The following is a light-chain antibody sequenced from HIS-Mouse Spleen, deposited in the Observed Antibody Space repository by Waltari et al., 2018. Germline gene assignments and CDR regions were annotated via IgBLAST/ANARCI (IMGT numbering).Light chain of an antibody. CDR2: EGS. V-gene: IGLV2-23*01. J-gene: IGLJ3*02. CDR1: SSDVGSYNL. Sequence: QSALTQPASVSGSPGQSITISCTGTSSDVGSYNLVSWYQQHTGKAPKLMIYEGSKRPSGASNRFSGSKSGNTASLTIAGLQAEDEADYYCCSYAGSSTWVFGGGTKLTVL. CDR3: CSYAGSSTWV.